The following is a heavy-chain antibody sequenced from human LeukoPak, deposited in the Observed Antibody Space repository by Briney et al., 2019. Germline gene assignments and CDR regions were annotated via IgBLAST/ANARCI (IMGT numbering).Heavy chain of an antibody. Sequence: GESLKISCKGSGYSFTNYWLAWVRQMPGQGLEGMGIIYPGDSATRYSPSFQGQVTISADKAISTAYLQGTGLKASDTAMYYCARHHYSGLYNWFDPWGQGTLVTVSS. D-gene: IGHD1-26*01. CDR1: GYSFTNYW. V-gene: IGHV5-51*01. J-gene: IGHJ5*02. CDR3: ARHHYSGLYNWFDP. CDR2: IYPGDSAT.